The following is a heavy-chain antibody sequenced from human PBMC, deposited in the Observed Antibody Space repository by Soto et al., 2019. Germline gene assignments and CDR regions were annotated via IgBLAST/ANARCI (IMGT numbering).Heavy chain of an antibody. CDR2: ISYDGSNK. D-gene: IGHD3-10*01. J-gene: IGHJ6*02. Sequence: QVQLVESGGGVVQPGRSLRLSSAASGFIFSRYGMHWVRQAPGKGLEWVAVISYDGSNKYYAESVKGRFIISRDKSENTLYLQMNSLRAEDTAVYYCAKDLGSGKPYYYYAMDVWGQGTTVTVSS. V-gene: IGHV3-30*18. CDR1: GFIFSRYG. CDR3: AKDLGSGKPYYYYAMDV.